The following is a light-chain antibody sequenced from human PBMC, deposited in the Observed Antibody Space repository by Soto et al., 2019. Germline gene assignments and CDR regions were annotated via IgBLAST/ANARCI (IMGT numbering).Light chain of an antibody. Sequence: EIVLTQSPGTLSLSPGERATLSCRASQSVTSNSLAWYQQKVGQPPRLLIYRASNRATGIPDRFTGSGSVTDFTLTITRLEPEDFAVYYCQHYGSSLRTFGRGTKLEIK. J-gene: IGKJ2*01. CDR1: QSVTSNS. CDR2: RAS. V-gene: IGKV3-20*01. CDR3: QHYGSSLRT.